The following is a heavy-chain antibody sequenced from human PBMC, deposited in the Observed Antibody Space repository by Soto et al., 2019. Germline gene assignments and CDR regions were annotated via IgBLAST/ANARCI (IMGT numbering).Heavy chain of an antibody. J-gene: IGHJ5*02. Sequence: HPGGSLRLSCAASGFTFSSYGMHWVRQAPGKGLEWVAVISYDGSNKYYADSVKGRFTISRDNSKNTLYLQMNSLRAEDTAVYYCARVPYCSSSGCYPWFDPWGQGTLVTVSS. CDR1: GFTFSSYG. CDR3: ARVPYCSSSGCYPWFDP. D-gene: IGHD2-2*01. V-gene: IGHV3-30*03. CDR2: ISYDGSNK.